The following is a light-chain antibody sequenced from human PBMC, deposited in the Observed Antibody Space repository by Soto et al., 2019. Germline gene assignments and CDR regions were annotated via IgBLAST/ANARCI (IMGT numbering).Light chain of an antibody. CDR1: NSNIGRNT. CDR2: SNN. V-gene: IGLV1-44*01. J-gene: IGLJ3*02. Sequence: QPVLTQPPSASGTPGQRVTISCSGSNSNIGRNTVNWYQQLPGAAPNLLIYSNNQRPSGVPDRFSGSKSGTSASLAISGLQSEDEADYYCAAWDESPNVPVFGGGTKLTV. CDR3: AAWDESPNVPV.